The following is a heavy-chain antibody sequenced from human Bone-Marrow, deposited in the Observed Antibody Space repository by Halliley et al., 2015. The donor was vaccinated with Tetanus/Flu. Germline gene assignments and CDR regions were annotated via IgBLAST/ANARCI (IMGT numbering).Heavy chain of an antibody. CDR2: IYPGDSET. Sequence: GWMGIIYPGDSETKYSPSFEGQVTISADTSTSTAFLQLSSLKASDPAMYYCARSRFSGSYFLDYWGQGTLVTVSS. J-gene: IGHJ4*02. D-gene: IGHD1-26*01. V-gene: IGHV5-51*01. CDR3: ARSRFSGSYFLDY.